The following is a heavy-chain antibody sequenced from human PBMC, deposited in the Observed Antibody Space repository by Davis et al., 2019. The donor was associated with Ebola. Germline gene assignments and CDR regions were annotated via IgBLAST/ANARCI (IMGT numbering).Heavy chain of an antibody. CDR2: ISSSSSTI. Sequence: GEFLKISCAASGFTFSSYSMNWVRQAPGKGLEWVSYISSSSSTIYYADSVKGRFTISRDNAKNSLYLQMNSLRDEDTAVYYCARRPWGGFDYWGQGTLVTVSS. D-gene: IGHD7-27*01. V-gene: IGHV3-48*02. J-gene: IGHJ4*02. CDR3: ARRPWGGFDY. CDR1: GFTFSSYS.